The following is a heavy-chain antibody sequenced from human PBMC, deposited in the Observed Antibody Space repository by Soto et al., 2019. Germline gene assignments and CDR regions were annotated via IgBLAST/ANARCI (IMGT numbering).Heavy chain of an antibody. Sequence: SETLSLTCTVSGGSISSSSYYGGWIRQPPGKGLEWIGSIYYSGSTYYNPSRKSRVTISVDTSKNQFSLKLSSVTAADTAVYYCARHRKVVTVPFDYWGHGTLVAISS. J-gene: IGHJ4*01. D-gene: IGHD2-21*02. V-gene: IGHV4-39*01. CDR3: ARHRKVVTVPFDY. CDR1: GGSISSSSYY. CDR2: IYYSGST.